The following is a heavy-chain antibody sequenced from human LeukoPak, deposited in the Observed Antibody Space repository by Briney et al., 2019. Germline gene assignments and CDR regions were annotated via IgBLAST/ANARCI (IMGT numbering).Heavy chain of an antibody. CDR2: IIPIFGTA. Sequence: SVKVSCKASGGTFSSYAISWVRQAPGQGLEWMGGIIPIFGTANYAQKFQGRVTITADGSTSTAYMELSSLRSEDTAVYYCASGSYYSPYYYYYYMDVWGKGTTVTVSS. CDR3: ASGSYYSPYYYYYYMDV. CDR1: GGTFSSYA. D-gene: IGHD1-26*01. V-gene: IGHV1-69*01. J-gene: IGHJ6*03.